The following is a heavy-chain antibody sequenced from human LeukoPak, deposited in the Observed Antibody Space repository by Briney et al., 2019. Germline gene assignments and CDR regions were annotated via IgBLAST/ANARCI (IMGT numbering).Heavy chain of an antibody. D-gene: IGHD3-16*01. J-gene: IGHJ4*02. CDR2: IKHNGDEL. CDR1: GFTFSSYW. V-gene: IGHV3-7*01. Sequence: AGSVRLSCAASGFTFSSYWMTWVRQAPGKGLEWVANIKHNGDELNYVDSVEDRFTISRDNAKNSLYLHMTDLRAEDTAVYYCARELRAFDSWGQGTLVTVSS. CDR3: ARELRAFDS.